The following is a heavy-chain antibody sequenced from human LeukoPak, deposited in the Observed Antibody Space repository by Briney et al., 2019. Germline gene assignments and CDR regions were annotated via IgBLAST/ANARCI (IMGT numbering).Heavy chain of an antibody. CDR1: GGSISSYY. V-gene: IGHV4-59*12. J-gene: IGHJ4*02. CDR3: ARRSSSWYRWIDY. Sequence: PSETLSLTCTVSGGSISSYYWSWIRQPPGKGLEWIGYIYYSGSTNYNPSLKSRVTISVDTSKNQFSLKLSSVTAADTAVYYCARRSSSWYRWIDYWGQGTLVTVSS. CDR2: IYYSGST. D-gene: IGHD6-13*01.